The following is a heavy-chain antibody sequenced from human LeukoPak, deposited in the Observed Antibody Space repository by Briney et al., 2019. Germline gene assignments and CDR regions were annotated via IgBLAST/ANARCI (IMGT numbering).Heavy chain of an antibody. D-gene: IGHD2-2*01. J-gene: IGHJ6*03. CDR3: ARARGRAMREGRATPGFHYYMDV. CDR2: ILPVLGTA. CDR1: GGTFISYA. V-gene: IGHV1-69*05. Sequence: GSSVKVSCKASGGTFISYAISWVRQAPGQGLEWMGGILPVLGTANYAQRFQGRVTITTDESTSTAYMELSSLRSEDTAVYFCARARGRAMREGRATPGFHYYMDVWGKGTTVTVSS.